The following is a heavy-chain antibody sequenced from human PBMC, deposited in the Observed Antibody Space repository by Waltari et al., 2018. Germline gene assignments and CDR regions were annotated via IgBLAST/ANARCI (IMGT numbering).Heavy chain of an antibody. V-gene: IGHV3-30*18. CDR2: ISYDGSNK. Sequence: QVQLVESGGGVVQPGRSLRLSCAASGFTFSSYGMHWVRQAPGKGLEWVAVISYDGSNKYYADSVKGRFTISRDNSKNTLYLQMNSLRAEDTAVYYCTKDGSSSTSYEDYWGQGTLVTVSS. D-gene: IGHD2-2*01. CDR1: GFTFSSYG. J-gene: IGHJ4*02. CDR3: TKDGSSSTSYEDY.